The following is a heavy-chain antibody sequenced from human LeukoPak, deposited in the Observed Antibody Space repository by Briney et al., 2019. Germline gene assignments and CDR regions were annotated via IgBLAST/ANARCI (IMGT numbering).Heavy chain of an antibody. D-gene: IGHD4-23*01. V-gene: IGHV4-39*01. CDR3: ARQGRATVVMYMDD. J-gene: IGHJ6*03. CDR2: IYYNVCT. Sequence: SQTMSPTCTVSSGFLSSSSDNWGWLRHPPGRTREGIGSIYYNVCTYYTPSVMSRVTISVDTSRNQFSLRLSSVTAADTAMYCCARQGRATVVMYMDDWGNGTTVTVSS. CDR1: SGFLSSSSDN.